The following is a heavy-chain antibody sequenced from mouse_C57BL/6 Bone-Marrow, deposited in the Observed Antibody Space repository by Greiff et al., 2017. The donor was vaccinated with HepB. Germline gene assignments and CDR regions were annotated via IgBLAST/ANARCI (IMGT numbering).Heavy chain of an antibody. V-gene: IGHV1-69*01. Sequence: QVQLQQPGAELVMPGASVKLSCKASGYTFTSYWMHWVKQRPGQGLEWIGEIDPSDSYTNYNQKFKGKSTLTVDKSSSTAYMQRSSLTSEDSAVYYCARNYYGSSYWYFDVWGTGTTVTVSS. D-gene: IGHD1-1*01. CDR2: IDPSDSYT. J-gene: IGHJ1*03. CDR3: ARNYYGSSYWYFDV. CDR1: GYTFTSYW.